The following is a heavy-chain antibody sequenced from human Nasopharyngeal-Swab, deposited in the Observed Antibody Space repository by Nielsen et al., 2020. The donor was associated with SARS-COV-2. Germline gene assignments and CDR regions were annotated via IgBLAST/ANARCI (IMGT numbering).Heavy chain of an antibody. CDR2: INPIFGTA. V-gene: IGHV1-69*13. CDR3: ARLPGIAAAGRERYYYYMDV. CDR1: GGTFGSYA. Sequence: SVKVSCKASGGTFGSYAISGERQAPGQGREGMGGINPIFGTANYAQKFQGRVTITADESTSTAYMELSSLRSEDTAVYYCARLPGIAAAGRERYYYYMDVWGKGTTVTVSS. D-gene: IGHD6-13*01. J-gene: IGHJ6*03.